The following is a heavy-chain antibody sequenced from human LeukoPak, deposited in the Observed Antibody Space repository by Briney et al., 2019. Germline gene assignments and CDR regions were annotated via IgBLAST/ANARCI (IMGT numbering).Heavy chain of an antibody. V-gene: IGHV3-74*01. CDR2: INSDGSST. D-gene: IGHD3-9*01. Sequence: PGGSLRLSCAASGFTFSSYWMHWVRQAPGKGLVWVSRINSDGSSTGYADSVKGRFTISRDTAKNTLYLQMNSLRAEDTAVYYCARDSQNFDWLLSDPFDYWGQGTLVTASS. CDR3: ARDSQNFDWLLSDPFDY. J-gene: IGHJ4*02. CDR1: GFTFSSYW.